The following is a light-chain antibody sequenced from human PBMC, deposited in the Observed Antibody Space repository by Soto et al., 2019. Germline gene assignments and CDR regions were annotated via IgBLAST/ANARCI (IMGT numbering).Light chain of an antibody. J-gene: IGLJ3*02. Sequence: QSVLTQPASVSGSPGQSITISCTGTSSDVGSYNLGSWYQQYPGKAPKLIIYEGTKRPSGVSNRFSGSKSGNTASLTISGLQAEDEADYYYCSYAGSTTWLFGGGTQLTVL. CDR2: EGT. CDR3: CSYAGSTTWL. CDR1: SSDVGSYNL. V-gene: IGLV2-23*01.